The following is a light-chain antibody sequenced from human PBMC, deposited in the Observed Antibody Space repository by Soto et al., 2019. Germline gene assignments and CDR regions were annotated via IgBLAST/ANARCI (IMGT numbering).Light chain of an antibody. Sequence: QSALTQPPSASGSPGQSVTISCTGTSSDVGGYNYVSWYQQHPGKAPKLMIYEVSERPSGVPDRFSGSKSGNTASLTVSGLQAEDEAEYYCSSYAGSNNVVFGGGTKLTVL. CDR3: SSYAGSNNVV. J-gene: IGLJ2*01. CDR2: EVS. CDR1: SSDVGGYNY. V-gene: IGLV2-8*01.